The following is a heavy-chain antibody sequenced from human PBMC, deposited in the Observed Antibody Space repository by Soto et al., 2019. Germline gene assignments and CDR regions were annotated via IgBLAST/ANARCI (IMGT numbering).Heavy chain of an antibody. CDR1: GYTFTGYY. CDR3: ARKSAGSGWYFDY. V-gene: IGHV1-2*04. Sequence: ASVKVSCKASGYTFTGYYMHWVRQAPGQGLEWMGWINPNSGGTNYAQKFQGWVTMTRDTSISTAYMELSRLRSDDTAVYYCARKSAGSGWYFDYWGQGTLVTVSS. J-gene: IGHJ4*02. D-gene: IGHD6-19*01. CDR2: INPNSGGT.